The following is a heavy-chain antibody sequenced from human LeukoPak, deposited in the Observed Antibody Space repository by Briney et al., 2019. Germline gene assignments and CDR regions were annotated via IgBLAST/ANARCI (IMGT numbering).Heavy chain of an antibody. CDR2: IYYSGST. D-gene: IGHD4-11*01. V-gene: IGHV4-31*03. CDR1: GASISIGFYY. Sequence: SQTLSLTCTVSGASISIGFYYWSWIRQHPGKGLEWMGYIYYSGSTYYNPSLQSRVTMSVDTSKTQFSLKLSSVPPADTVVYYCARGPYRNSFDYWGQGTLVTVSS. J-gene: IGHJ4*02. CDR3: ARGPYRNSFDY.